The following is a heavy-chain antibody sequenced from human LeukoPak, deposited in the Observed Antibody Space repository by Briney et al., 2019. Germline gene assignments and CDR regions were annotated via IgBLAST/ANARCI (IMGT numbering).Heavy chain of an antibody. Sequence: SETLSLTCAVSSESISSGGYSWSWIRQPPGKGLEWIGYIDYSGSTYYNPSLKSRVTISEDMSKNQLSLKLTSVTAADTAVYYWARDRRIMTTFGGVNAKGAHFWGQGILGTGSS. V-gene: IGHV4-30-4*07. D-gene: IGHD3-16*01. CDR3: ARDRRIMTTFGGVNAKGAHF. CDR2: IDYSGST. J-gene: IGHJ4*02. CDR1: SESISSGGYS.